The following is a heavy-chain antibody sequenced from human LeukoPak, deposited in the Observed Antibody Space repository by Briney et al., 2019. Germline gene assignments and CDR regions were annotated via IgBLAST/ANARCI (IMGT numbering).Heavy chain of an antibody. J-gene: IGHJ4*02. D-gene: IGHD1-1*01. CDR3: ASTWDY. CDR1: GFTFSSYW. Sequence: GGSLRLSCAASGFTFSSYWMIWVRQAPGKGLEWVANIKEDGSKIYYVDSVKGRFTISRDNAKNSLYLQMNSLRAEDTAVYYCASTWDYWGQGTLVTVSS. V-gene: IGHV3-7*01. CDR2: IKEDGSKI.